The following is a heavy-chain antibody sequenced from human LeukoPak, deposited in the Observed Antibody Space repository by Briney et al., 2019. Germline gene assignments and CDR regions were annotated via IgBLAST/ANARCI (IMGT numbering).Heavy chain of an antibody. CDR3: ARGRAYCGGECYSDWFDP. V-gene: IGHV3-48*02. CDR2: ISSRSTTI. CDR1: GFTFSSYS. Sequence: GGSLRLSCAASGFTFSSYSMNWVRQAPGKGLEWLSYISSRSTTIYYADSVKGRFTISRDNAKNSLYLQMNSLRDEDTAVYYCARGRAYCGGECYSDWFDPWGQGTLVTVSS. J-gene: IGHJ5*02. D-gene: IGHD2-21*01.